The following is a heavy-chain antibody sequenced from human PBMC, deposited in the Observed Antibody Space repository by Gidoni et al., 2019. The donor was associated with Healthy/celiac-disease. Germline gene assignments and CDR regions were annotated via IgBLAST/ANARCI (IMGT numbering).Heavy chain of an antibody. CDR2: INHSGST. V-gene: IGHV4-34*01. Sequence: QVQLQQWGAGLLKPSETLSLTCAVYGGSFRGYYWSWIRQPPGKGLEWIGEINHSGSTNYNPSLKSRVTISVDTSKNQFSLKLSSVTAADTAVYYCASLFSSGWYFYYYGMDVWGKGTTVTVSS. CDR1: GGSFRGYY. CDR3: ASLFSSGWYFYYYGMDV. J-gene: IGHJ6*04. D-gene: IGHD6-19*01.